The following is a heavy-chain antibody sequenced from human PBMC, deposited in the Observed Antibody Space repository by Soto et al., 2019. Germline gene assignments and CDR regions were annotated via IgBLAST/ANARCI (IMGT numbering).Heavy chain of an antibody. D-gene: IGHD1-26*01. V-gene: IGHV1-8*01. J-gene: IGHJ4*02. CDR1: GYSFTSLD. CDR3: ARGVTAGVDY. Sequence: ASVKVSCKASGYSFTSLDINWVRQTTGQGLEWMGWMRPSSGRTGYAQKFQGRVTMTRDTSINTAYMELSSLTSDDTAFYYCARGVTAGVDYWGQGTLVTDSS. CDR2: MRPSSGRT.